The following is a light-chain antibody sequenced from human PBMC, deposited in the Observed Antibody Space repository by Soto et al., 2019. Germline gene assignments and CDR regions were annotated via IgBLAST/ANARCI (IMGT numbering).Light chain of an antibody. J-gene: IGKJ4*01. CDR3: QQLNSFPLT. V-gene: IGKV1-5*03. CDR2: TAS. Sequence: DIQMTQSPSSLSASVGDRVTITCRASQTVKNYLAWYQQKPGKAPNLLIYTASSLKSGVPSRFSGSGSGTDFTLTISSLQPEDFATYYCQQLNSFPLTFGGGTKVDIK. CDR1: QTVKNY.